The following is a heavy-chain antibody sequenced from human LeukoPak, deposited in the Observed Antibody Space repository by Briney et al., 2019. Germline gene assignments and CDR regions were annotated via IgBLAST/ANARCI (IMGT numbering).Heavy chain of an antibody. CDR3: VTSRRTGTYLEGYFDL. CDR1: GFTFSSYA. J-gene: IGHJ2*01. Sequence: GGSLRLSCSASGFTFSSYAMHWVRQAPGKGLEYVSAISSTGGSTYYADSVKGRFTISRDNSKNTLYLQMSSLRAEDTAIFYCVTSRRTGTYLEGYFDLWGRGTLVTVSS. V-gene: IGHV3-64D*09. CDR2: ISSTGGST. D-gene: IGHD1-26*01.